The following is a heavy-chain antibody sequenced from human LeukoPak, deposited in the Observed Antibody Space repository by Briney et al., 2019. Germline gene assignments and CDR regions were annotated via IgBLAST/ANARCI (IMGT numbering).Heavy chain of an antibody. D-gene: IGHD4-11*01. CDR1: GVSISTYY. V-gene: IGHV4-59*01. CDR3: ARGDYNFAY. J-gene: IGHJ4*02. Sequence: SETLSLTCNVSGVSISTYYWNWIRQPPGKGLEWIGYMYYSGSTTYNPSLKSRVTMSIDSSKNQFSLKLTSVTAADTAVYYCARGDYNFAYWGQGTLVTVSS. CDR2: MYYSGST.